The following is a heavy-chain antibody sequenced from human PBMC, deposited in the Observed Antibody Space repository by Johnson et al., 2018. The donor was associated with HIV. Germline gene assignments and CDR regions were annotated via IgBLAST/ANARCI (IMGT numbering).Heavy chain of an antibody. CDR1: GFTFSSYA. CDR3: AKERGTYYVVDSFDI. J-gene: IGHJ3*02. V-gene: IGHV3-30*04. CDR2: ISYDGSNK. D-gene: IGHD1-26*01. Sequence: QVQLVESGGGVVQPGRSLRLSCAASGFTFSSYAMHWVRQAPGKGLEWVAVISYDGSNKYYADSVKVRFTISRDNSKNTLYLQMNSLIAEDTAVYYCAKERGTYYVVDSFDIWGQGTMVTVSS.